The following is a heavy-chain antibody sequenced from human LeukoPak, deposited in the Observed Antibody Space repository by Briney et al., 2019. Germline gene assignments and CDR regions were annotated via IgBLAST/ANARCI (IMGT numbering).Heavy chain of an antibody. CDR3: ARDAVDTANAV. CDR2: INSDGSIT. CDR1: GFTFTTYW. J-gene: IGHJ6*02. V-gene: IGHV3-74*01. Sequence: GGSLSLSCAASGFTFTTYWMHWVRQAPGKGLVWVSHINSDGSITSYADSVKGRFTISRDNAKNTLYLQMNSLRAEDTAVYYCARDAVDTANAVWGQGTTVTVSS. D-gene: IGHD5-18*01.